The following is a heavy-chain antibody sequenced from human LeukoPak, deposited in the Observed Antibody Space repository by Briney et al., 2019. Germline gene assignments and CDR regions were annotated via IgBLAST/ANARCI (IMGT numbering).Heavy chain of an antibody. CDR1: GGSISSHY. CDR2: IYYSGSI. Sequence: SETLSLTCTVSGGSISSHYWSWIRQPPGKGLEGIGYIYYSGSINYNPSLKSRVTISVDTSKNQFSLKLSSVTAADTAVYYCAREGGEWELLGYFDYWGQGTLVTVSS. J-gene: IGHJ4*02. CDR3: AREGGEWELLGYFDY. D-gene: IGHD1-26*01. V-gene: IGHV4-59*11.